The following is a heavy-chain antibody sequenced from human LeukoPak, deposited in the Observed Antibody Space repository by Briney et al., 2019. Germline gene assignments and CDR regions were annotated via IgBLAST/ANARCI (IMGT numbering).Heavy chain of an antibody. CDR2: MNPNSGNT. Sequence: GASVKVSCKASGYTFTSYDINWVRQATGQGLEWMGWMNPNSGNTGYAQKFQGRVTMTRSTSISTAYMELSSLRSEDTAVYYCARVLWFGELSSYYWGPGTLVTVSS. CDR1: GYTFTSYD. D-gene: IGHD3-10*01. J-gene: IGHJ4*02. V-gene: IGHV1-8*01. CDR3: ARVLWFGELSSYY.